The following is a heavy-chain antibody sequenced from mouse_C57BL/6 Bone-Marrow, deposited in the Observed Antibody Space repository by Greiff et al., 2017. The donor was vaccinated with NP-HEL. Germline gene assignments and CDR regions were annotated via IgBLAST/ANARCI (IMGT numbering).Heavy chain of an antibody. CDR2: IDPENGDT. V-gene: IGHV14-4*01. Sequence: VQLQQSGAELVRPGASVKLSCTASGFNIKDDYMHWVKQRPEQGLEWIGWIDPENGDTEYAPKFQGKATITADKSSNTAYLQLSSLTSADTAVYCCTPSSFTTRVDYWGQGTTLTVSS. D-gene: IGHD1-1*01. CDR1: GFNIKDDY. J-gene: IGHJ2*01. CDR3: TPSSFTTRVDY.